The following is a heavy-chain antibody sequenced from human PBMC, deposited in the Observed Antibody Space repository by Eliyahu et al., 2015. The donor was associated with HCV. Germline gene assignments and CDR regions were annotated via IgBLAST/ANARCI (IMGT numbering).Heavy chain of an antibody. D-gene: IGHD5-18*01. J-gene: IGHJ3*02. CDR1: GYTXTAYH. CDR3: ARRGDQYGYDI. Sequence: QVQLVQSGAEVKQPGASVKVSCRAXGYTXTAYHXHWVRQAPGQGLEWMGWINGDNGDTHYAQRFQGRVTVTRDTSITAAYMDLSGLTSDDTAVYYCARRGDQYGYDIWGQGTMVTVSS. V-gene: IGHV1-2*02. CDR2: INGDNGDT.